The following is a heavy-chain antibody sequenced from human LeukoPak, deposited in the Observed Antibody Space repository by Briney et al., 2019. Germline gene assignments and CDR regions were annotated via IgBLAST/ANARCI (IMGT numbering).Heavy chain of an antibody. CDR1: GLTVSSSF. D-gene: IGHD3-10*01. Sequence: SGGSLRLSCAASGLTVSSSFLSWVRQAPGKGLEWLSILYSDGARTQYADSAKGRFTISRDNSKNTLYLQMNSLRAEDTALYYCARLISGSYHLYFDDWGLGTLVTVSS. J-gene: IGHJ4*02. CDR2: LYSDGART. CDR3: ARLISGSYHLYFDD. V-gene: IGHV3-66*01.